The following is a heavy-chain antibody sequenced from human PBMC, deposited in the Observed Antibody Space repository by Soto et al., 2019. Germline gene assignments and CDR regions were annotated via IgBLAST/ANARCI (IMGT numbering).Heavy chain of an antibody. CDR2: IYYSGST. CDR1: GGSIISFY. D-gene: IGHD2-2*01. Sequence: SATLSLTCTFSGGSIISFYWSWILQPPGPGLEWIGYIYYSGSTNYNPSLKSRVTISVDTSKNQFSLKLSSVTAADTAVYYWARGRVVPARGTWFDPWGKGTRVTVSS. V-gene: IGHV4-59*01. J-gene: IGHJ5*02. CDR3: ARGRVVPARGTWFDP.